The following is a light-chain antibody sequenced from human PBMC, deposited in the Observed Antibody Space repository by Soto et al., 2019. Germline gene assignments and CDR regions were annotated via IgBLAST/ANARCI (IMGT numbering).Light chain of an antibody. CDR2: EVS. CDR3: CSYAGSRTHVL. Sequence: QSALTQPPSAAGSPGQSVTISCTGPSSDVGAYNYVSWYQQHPGKAPKLMIYEVSERPSGVPDRFSGSKSGNTASLTISGLQAEDEAEYYCCSYAGSRTHVLFGGGTKLTVL. CDR1: SSDVGAYNY. V-gene: IGLV2-8*01. J-gene: IGLJ2*01.